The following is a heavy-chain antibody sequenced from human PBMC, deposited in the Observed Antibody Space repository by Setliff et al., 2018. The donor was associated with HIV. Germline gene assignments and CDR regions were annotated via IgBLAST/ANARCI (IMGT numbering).Heavy chain of an antibody. V-gene: IGHV1-8*01. CDR3: ARGGRRSYYYYFHMDV. CDR2: MNPDSGRT. CDR1: GYTFTSYD. J-gene: IGHJ6*03. Sequence: GASVMVSCKASGYTFTSYDISWVRQATGQGLEWMGWMNPDSGRTGYAQKFQGRVTMTWSTSTSTAYMEVRSLRSEDTAVYYCARGGRRSYYYYFHMDVWGKGTTVTVSS.